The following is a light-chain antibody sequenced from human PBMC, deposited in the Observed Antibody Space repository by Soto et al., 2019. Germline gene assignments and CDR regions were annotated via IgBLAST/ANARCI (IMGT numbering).Light chain of an antibody. CDR2: GAS. CDR1: QSVSTSY. Sequence: DIVLTQSPGTLSLSPGERAALSCRASQSVSTSYLAWYQQKPGQAPRLLIYGASSRATGIPDKFSGGGSGTDFTLTISGLEPEDFAVYYCQQYGNSPLTFGQGTKVDIK. V-gene: IGKV3-20*01. J-gene: IGKJ1*01. CDR3: QQYGNSPLT.